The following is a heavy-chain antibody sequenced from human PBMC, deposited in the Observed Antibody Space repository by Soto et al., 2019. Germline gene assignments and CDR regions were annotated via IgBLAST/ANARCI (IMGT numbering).Heavy chain of an antibody. V-gene: IGHV4-30-2*01. CDR2: IYHSGST. CDR3: ARGGYSGYHWFASSHI. CDR1: GGSISSGGYS. Sequence: SETLSLTCAVSGGSISSGGYSWSWIRQPPXKGLEWIGYIYHSGSTNYNPSLKSRVTISVDRSKNQFSLKLSSVTAADTAVYYCARGGYSGYHWFASSHISGQRTMVTVS. J-gene: IGHJ3*02. D-gene: IGHD5-12*01.